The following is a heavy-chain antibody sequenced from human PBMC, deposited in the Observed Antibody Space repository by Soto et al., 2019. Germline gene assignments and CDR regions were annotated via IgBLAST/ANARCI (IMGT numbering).Heavy chain of an antibody. J-gene: IGHJ4*02. D-gene: IGHD3-22*01. CDR3: ARVRVSGYYYDYFFDY. CDR2: ISYDGSTQ. Sequence: QVQLVESGGGVVQPGRSLRLSCAASGFTLSNYAMHWVRQAPGKGLEWVAVISYDGSTQYYADSVKGRFTISRDNSKNTLYLQMNSLRAEDTAVYYCARVRVSGYYYDYFFDYWGQGTLVTVSS. V-gene: IGHV3-30-3*01. CDR1: GFTLSNYA.